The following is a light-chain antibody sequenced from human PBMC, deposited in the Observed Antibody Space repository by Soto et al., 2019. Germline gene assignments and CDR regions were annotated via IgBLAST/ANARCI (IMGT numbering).Light chain of an antibody. CDR3: QQYNNWPPIT. CDR1: QSVSSSY. V-gene: IGKV3-20*01. CDR2: GVS. Sequence: EIVLTQSPGTLSLSPGERATLSCRASQSVSSSYLAWYQQKPGQAPRLLIYGVSSRATGIPDRFSGSGSGTDFTLTISSLQSEDFAVYYCQQYNNWPPITFGQGTRLQ. J-gene: IGKJ5*01.